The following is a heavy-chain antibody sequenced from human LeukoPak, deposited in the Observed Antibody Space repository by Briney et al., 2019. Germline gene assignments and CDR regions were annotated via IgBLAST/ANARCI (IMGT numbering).Heavy chain of an antibody. CDR3: ATHLYGGSPPLY. V-gene: IGHV3-74*01. CDR2: INSDGSST. CDR1: GFTFSDYW. Sequence: GGSLRLSCAASGFTFSDYWMHWVRQAPGKGLVWVSRINSDGSSTTYADSVKGRFTISRDNAKNTLFLQMNSLRVEDTAVYYCATHLYGGSPPLYWGQGTLVTVSS. D-gene: IGHD2-15*01. J-gene: IGHJ4*02.